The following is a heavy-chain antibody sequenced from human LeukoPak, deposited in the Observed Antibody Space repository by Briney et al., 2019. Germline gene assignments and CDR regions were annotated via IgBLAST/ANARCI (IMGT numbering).Heavy chain of an antibody. V-gene: IGHV1-69*04. CDR2: IIPILGIA. Sequence: HRASVKVSCKASGGTFSSYAISWVRQAPGQGLEWMGRIIPILGIANYAQKFQGRVTITADKSTSTAYMELSSLRSEDTAAYYCARSLWEPHYFDYWGQGTLVTVSS. CDR3: ARSLWEPHYFDY. CDR1: GGTFSSYA. D-gene: IGHD1-26*01. J-gene: IGHJ4*02.